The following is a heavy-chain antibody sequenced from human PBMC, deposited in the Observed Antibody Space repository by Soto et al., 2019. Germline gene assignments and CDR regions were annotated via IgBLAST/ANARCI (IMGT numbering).Heavy chain of an antibody. CDR3: ARPPFYSDGWDDY. Sequence: GGSLRLSCAGSGFIFGHYAMSWVRQAPGKGLEWVALIYSGGNTYYADSVKGRFTISKDTSKNTVSLQMNSLRGEDTALYFCARPPFYSDGWDDYWGQGTQVTVSS. CDR2: IYSGGNT. J-gene: IGHJ4*02. CDR1: GFIFGHYA. V-gene: IGHV3-23*03. D-gene: IGHD6-19*01.